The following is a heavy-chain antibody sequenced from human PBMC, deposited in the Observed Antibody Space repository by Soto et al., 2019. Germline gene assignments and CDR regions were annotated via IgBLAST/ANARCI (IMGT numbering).Heavy chain of an antibody. V-gene: IGHV2-5*02. J-gene: IGHJ4*02. CDR2: IYWDDDK. CDR1: GFSLSSTRVA. Sequence: QITLKESGPTLVKPTQTLTLTCTFSGFSLSSTRVAVGWFRQPPGKALEWLALIYWDDDKRYSPFLKSRLTITKDTSKNQVVLTMTNMYPVDTATYYCAHSVVAGLGYYFDYWGQGTLVTVSS. D-gene: IGHD6-19*01. CDR3: AHSVVAGLGYYFDY.